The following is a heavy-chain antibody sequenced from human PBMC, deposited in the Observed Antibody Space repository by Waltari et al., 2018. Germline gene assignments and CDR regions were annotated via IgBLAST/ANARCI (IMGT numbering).Heavy chain of an antibody. CDR3: ARGSTGYVRVWDC. J-gene: IGHJ4*02. V-gene: IGHV3-7*03. CDR2: IKYDGSAT. CDR1: GFSFSPYW. Sequence: EVRLMESGGGLVQPGGSLRLPCAASGFSFSPYWMTWVRQAPGKGLEWVANIKYDGSATYHVDSVNGRFTISRDNAKNSLYLQMNDVSAEDTAIYYCARGSTGYVRVWDCWGQGTVVTVSS. D-gene: IGHD2-2*01.